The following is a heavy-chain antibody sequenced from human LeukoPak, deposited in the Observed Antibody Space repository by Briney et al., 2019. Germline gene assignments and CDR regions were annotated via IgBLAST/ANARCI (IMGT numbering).Heavy chain of an antibody. D-gene: IGHD1-14*01. J-gene: IGHJ5*02. CDR1: GYTFTGYY. CDR3: ASQSEAHNWFDP. CDR2: INPNSGGT. V-gene: IGHV1-2*02. Sequence: ASVKVSCKASGYTFTGYYMHWVRQAPGQGLEWMGWINPNSGGTNYAQKFRGRVTMTRDTSISTAYMELSRLRSDDTAVYYCASQSEAHNWFDPWGQGTLVTVSS.